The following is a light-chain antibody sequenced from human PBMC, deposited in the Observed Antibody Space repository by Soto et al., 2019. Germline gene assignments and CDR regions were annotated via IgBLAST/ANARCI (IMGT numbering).Light chain of an antibody. J-gene: IGKJ4*01. Sequence: EIVLTQSPGTLSLSPGERATLSCRASQSVDSLYQAWYQQNPGQAPRLLIYGASSRATGIPDRFSGSGSGTDFTLTISRLEPEDFAVYYCQWSGCLHAFGGGNKVEIK. V-gene: IGKV3-20*01. CDR1: QSVDSLY. CDR3: QWSGCLHA. CDR2: GAS.